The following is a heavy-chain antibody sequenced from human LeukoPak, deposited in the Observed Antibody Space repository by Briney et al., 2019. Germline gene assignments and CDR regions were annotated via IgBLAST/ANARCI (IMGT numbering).Heavy chain of an antibody. Sequence: GASVKVSCKASGGTFSSYAISWVRQAPGQGLEWMGGIIPIFGTANYAQKFQGRVTITADESTSTAYMELSSLRSEDTAVYYCAREDGLRLGELSLSATAYFDYWGQGTLVTVSS. V-gene: IGHV1-69*13. D-gene: IGHD3-16*02. CDR1: GGTFSSYA. CDR2: IIPIFGTA. CDR3: AREDGLRLGELSLSATAYFDY. J-gene: IGHJ4*02.